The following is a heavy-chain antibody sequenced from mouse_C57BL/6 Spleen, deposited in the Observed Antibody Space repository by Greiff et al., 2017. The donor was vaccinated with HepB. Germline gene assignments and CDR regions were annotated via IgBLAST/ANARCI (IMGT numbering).Heavy chain of an antibody. J-gene: IGHJ4*01. V-gene: IGHV3-6*01. CDR2: ISYDGSN. CDR1: GYSITSGYY. Sequence: EVKLMESGPGLVKPSQSLSLTCSVTGYSITSGYYWNWIRQFPGNKLEWMGYISYDGSNNYNPSLKNRISITRDTSKNQFFLKLNSVTTEDTATYYCAGTAQATYWGQGTSVTVSS. D-gene: IGHD3-2*02. CDR3: AGTAQATY.